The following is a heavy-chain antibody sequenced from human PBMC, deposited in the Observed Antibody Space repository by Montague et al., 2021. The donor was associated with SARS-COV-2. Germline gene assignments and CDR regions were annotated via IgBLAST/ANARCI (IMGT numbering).Heavy chain of an antibody. CDR1: GFTFSSYA. V-gene: IGHV3-23*01. CDR2: ISGSGGST. J-gene: IGHJ4*02. Sequence: RLSWSASGFTFSSYAMSWVRQAPGKGLEWVSAISGSGGSTYYADSVKGRFTISRDNSKNTLYLQMNSLRAEDTAVYYCAKDPYYDFWSGYYFDYWGQGTLVTVSS. D-gene: IGHD3-3*01. CDR3: AKDPYYDFWSGYYFDY.